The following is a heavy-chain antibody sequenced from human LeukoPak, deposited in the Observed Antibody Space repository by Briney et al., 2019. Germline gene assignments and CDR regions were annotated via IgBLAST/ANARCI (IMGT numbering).Heavy chain of an antibody. Sequence: GGSLRLSCAASGFTFSNAWMSWVRQAPGKGLEWVGRIKSKTGGGTTDYAAPVKGRFTISRDDSKNTLYLQMNSLKTEDTAAYYCTTSDLGYCSGGSCYSGDYWGQGTLVTVSS. J-gene: IGHJ4*02. CDR3: TTSDLGYCSGGSCYSGDY. CDR2: IKSKTGGGTT. V-gene: IGHV3-15*01. CDR1: GFTFSNAW. D-gene: IGHD2-15*01.